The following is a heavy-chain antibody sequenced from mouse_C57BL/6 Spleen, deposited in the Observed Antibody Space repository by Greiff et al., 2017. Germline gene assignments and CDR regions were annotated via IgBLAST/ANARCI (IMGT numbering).Heavy chain of an antibody. D-gene: IGHD2-2*01. Sequence: QVQLKESGAELVRPGASVTLSCKASGYTFTDYEMHWVKQTPVHGLEWIGAIDPETGGTAYNQKFKGKAILTADKSSSTAYMELRSLTSEDSAVYYCTRLGRGGYDDACWGQRALVTVSA. CDR1: GYTFTDYE. CDR3: TRLGRGGYDDAC. V-gene: IGHV1-15*01. CDR2: IDPETGGT. J-gene: IGHJ3*01.